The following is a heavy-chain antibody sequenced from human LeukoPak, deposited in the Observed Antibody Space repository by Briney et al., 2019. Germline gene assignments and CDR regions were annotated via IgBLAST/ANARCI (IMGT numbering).Heavy chain of an antibody. CDR2: INPNSGGT. Sequence: PVASVKVSCKASGYTFTGYYMHWVRQAPGQGLEWMGWINPNSGGTNYAQKFQGRVTMTRDTSISTAYMELSRLRSDDTAVYYCARDPNRYYDAMDVWGQGTTVTVSS. CDR1: GYTFTGYY. D-gene: IGHD3-3*01. V-gene: IGHV1-2*02. J-gene: IGHJ6*02. CDR3: ARDPNRYYDAMDV.